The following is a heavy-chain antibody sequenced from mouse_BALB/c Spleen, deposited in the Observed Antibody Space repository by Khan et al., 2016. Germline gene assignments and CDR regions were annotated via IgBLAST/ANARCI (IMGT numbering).Heavy chain of an antibody. CDR3: ARSIMAN. Sequence: EVELVESGPGLVKPSQSLSLTCTVTGYSITSDYAWNWIRQFPGNKLEWMGYISYSGSTSYNPSLKSRISITRDTSKNQFFLQLNSVTTEVTATXYCARSIMANWGQGTTLTVSS. CDR1: GYSITSDYA. V-gene: IGHV3-2*02. J-gene: IGHJ2*01. CDR2: ISYSGST.